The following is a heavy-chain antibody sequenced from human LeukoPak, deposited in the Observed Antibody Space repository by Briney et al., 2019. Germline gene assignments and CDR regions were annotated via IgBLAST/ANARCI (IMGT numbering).Heavy chain of an antibody. D-gene: IGHD6-25*01. J-gene: IGHJ4*02. CDR2: IYYSGST. Sequence: SETLSLTCTVSGGSISSYYWSWIRQPPGKGLEWIGYIYYSGSTNYNPALKSRVTISVDTSKNQFSLKLSSVTAADTAVYYCARSSGTGTFSYWGQGTLVTVSS. CDR3: ARSSGTGTFSY. V-gene: IGHV4-59*01. CDR1: GGSISSYY.